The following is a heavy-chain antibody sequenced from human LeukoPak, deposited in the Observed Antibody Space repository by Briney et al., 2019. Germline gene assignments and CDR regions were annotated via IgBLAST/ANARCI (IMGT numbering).Heavy chain of an antibody. CDR1: GGSISSGGYS. CDR3: ARESYYYGSGSTYFDY. V-gene: IGHV4-30-2*01. CDR2: IYHSGST. D-gene: IGHD3-10*01. J-gene: IGHJ4*02. Sequence: SETLSLTCAVSGGSISSGGYSWSWIRQPPGKGLEWIGYIYHSGSTYYNPSLKSRVTISVDRSKNQFSLKLSSVTAADTAVYYCARESYYYGSGSTYFDYWGQGTLVTVSS.